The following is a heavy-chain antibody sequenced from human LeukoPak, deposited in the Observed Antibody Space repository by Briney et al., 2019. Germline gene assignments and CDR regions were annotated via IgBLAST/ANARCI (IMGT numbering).Heavy chain of an antibody. CDR3: ARDQATNDFPDGFDI. Sequence: GGSLRLSCAASGFTFSSYSMNWVRQAPGKGLEWVSSISSSSSYIYYADSVKGRFTISRDNAKNTLYLQMNSLRAEDTAVYYCARDQATNDFPDGFDIWGQGTMVTVSS. V-gene: IGHV3-21*01. CDR2: ISSSSSYI. D-gene: IGHD3-3*01. J-gene: IGHJ3*02. CDR1: GFTFSSYS.